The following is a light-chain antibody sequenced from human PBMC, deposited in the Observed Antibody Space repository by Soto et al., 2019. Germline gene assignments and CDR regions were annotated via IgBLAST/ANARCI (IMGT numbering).Light chain of an antibody. J-gene: IGKJ5*01. Sequence: DIQMTQSPSTLSASVGDRVTITCRASQSISSWLAWYQQKPGKAPKLLIYDASSLESGVPSRFSGSGSGTEFTLIISILQPDDFATYYCQQYNSYSPTFGQGTRLEIK. CDR2: DAS. CDR1: QSISSW. V-gene: IGKV1-5*01. CDR3: QQYNSYSPT.